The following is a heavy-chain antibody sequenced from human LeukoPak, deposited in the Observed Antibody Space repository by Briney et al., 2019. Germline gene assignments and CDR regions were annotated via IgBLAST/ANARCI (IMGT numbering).Heavy chain of an antibody. CDR3: ARTGIAAAATED. CDR1: GGSISSYY. CDR2: IYTSGST. Sequence: SETLSLTCTVSGGSISSYYWSWIRQPPGKGLEWIGRIYTSGSTNYNPSLKSRVTISLDTSKNQFSLRLSSVTAADTAFYYCARTGIAAAATEDWGQGTLVTVSS. V-gene: IGHV4-4*08. D-gene: IGHD6-13*01. J-gene: IGHJ4*02.